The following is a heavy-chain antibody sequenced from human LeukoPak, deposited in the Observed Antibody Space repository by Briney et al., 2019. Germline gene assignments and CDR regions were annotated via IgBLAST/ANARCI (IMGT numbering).Heavy chain of an antibody. V-gene: IGHV6-1*01. Sequence: SQTLSLTCAISGDSVSRNDVAWNWIRQSPSRGLEWLGRTYYRSKWYNDYAASVKSRITVNADTSKNQFSLQLNSVTPEDTAVYYCARDHDYGNYGTYADYWGQGTLVTVSS. CDR1: GDSVSRNDVA. CDR2: TYYRSKWYN. J-gene: IGHJ4*02. D-gene: IGHD4-11*01. CDR3: ARDHDYGNYGTYADY.